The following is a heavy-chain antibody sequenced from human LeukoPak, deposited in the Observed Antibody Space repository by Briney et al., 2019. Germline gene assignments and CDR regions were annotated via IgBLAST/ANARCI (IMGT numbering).Heavy chain of an antibody. J-gene: IGHJ3*02. V-gene: IGHV4-34*01. D-gene: IGHD3-22*01. CDR3: AREADSIDAFAI. CDR2: INHSGST. Sequence: PSETLPLTCAVYGGSFSGYYWSWIRQPPGKGLEWIGEINHSGSTNYNPSLKSRVTISVDTSKNQFSLKLSSVTAADTAVYYCAREADSIDAFAIWGQGTMVTVSS. CDR1: GGSFSGYY.